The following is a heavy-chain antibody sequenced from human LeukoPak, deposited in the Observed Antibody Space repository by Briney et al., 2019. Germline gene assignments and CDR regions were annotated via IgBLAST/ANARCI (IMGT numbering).Heavy chain of an antibody. CDR1: GLTVSSNY. J-gene: IGHJ6*03. V-gene: IGHV3-53*01. CDR2: IYSGGST. Sequence: GGSLRLSCAASGLTVSSNYMSWVRQAPGKGLEWVSVIYSGGSTYYADSVKGRFTISRDNSKNTLYLQMNSLRAEDTAVYYCAREDRGDYYYYMDVWGKGTTVTVSS. D-gene: IGHD3-10*01. CDR3: AREDRGDYYYYMDV.